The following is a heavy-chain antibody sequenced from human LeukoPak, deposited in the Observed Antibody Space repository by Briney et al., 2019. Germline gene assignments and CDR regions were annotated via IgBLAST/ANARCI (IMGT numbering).Heavy chain of an antibody. V-gene: IGHV1-8*01. Sequence: ALVKVSCKASGYTFTSYDINWVRQATGQGLEWMGWMNPNSGNTGYAQKFQGRVAMTRNTSIGTAYMELSSLRSEDTAVYYCARGGEVPAANYYYYYGMDVWGQGATVTVSS. D-gene: IGHD2-2*01. CDR3: ARGGEVPAANYYYYYGMDV. CDR2: MNPNSGNT. CDR1: GYTFTSYD. J-gene: IGHJ6*02.